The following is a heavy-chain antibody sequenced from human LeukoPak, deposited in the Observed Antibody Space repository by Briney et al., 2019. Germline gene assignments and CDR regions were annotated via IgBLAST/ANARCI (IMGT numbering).Heavy chain of an antibody. V-gene: IGHV1-2*02. D-gene: IGHD3-3*01. CDR2: INPNSGGT. CDR3: ARDSDSSYYDFWSGYYHGMDV. Sequence: ASVKVSCKASGYTFTGYYMHWVRQAPGQGLEWTGWINPNSGGTNYAQKFQGRVTMTRDTSISTAYMELSRLRSDDTAVYYCARDSDSSYYDFWSGYYHGMDVWGQGTTVTVSS. J-gene: IGHJ6*02. CDR1: GYTFTGYY.